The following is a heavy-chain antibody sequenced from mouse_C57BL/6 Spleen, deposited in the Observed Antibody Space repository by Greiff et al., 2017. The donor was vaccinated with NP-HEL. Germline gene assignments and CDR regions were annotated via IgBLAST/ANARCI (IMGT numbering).Heavy chain of an antibody. CDR3: ARVDSSDYDYCDY. Sequence: EVQLQQSGPELVKPGASVKISCKASGYTFTDYYMNWVKQSHGKSLEWIGDINPNNGGTSYNQKFKGKATFTVDKSSSTAYMELRSLTSEDSAVYYCARVDSSDYDYCDYWGQGTTLTVSS. CDR1: GYTFTDYY. D-gene: IGHD3-2*02. J-gene: IGHJ2*01. V-gene: IGHV1-26*01. CDR2: INPNNGGT.